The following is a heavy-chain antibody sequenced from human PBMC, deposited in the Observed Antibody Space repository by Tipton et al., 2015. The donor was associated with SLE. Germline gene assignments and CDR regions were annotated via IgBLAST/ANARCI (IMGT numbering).Heavy chain of an antibody. D-gene: IGHD5/OR15-5a*01. J-gene: IGHJ3*02. CDR1: GGSFNGHY. V-gene: IGHV4-34*01. CDR3: AGVSRDAFEI. CDR2: SNESGIT. Sequence: TLSLTCAVYGGSFNGHYWNWFRQSPGKGLEWIGESNESGITHYNSSLKSRVTISVDTSKNQFSLKLSSVTAADTAVYYCAGVSRDAFEIWGQGTMVTVSS.